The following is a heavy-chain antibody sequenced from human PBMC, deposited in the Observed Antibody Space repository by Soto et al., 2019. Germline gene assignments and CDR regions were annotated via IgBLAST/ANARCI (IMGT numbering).Heavy chain of an antibody. Sequence: SETLSLTCAVFGGSFSGYYWSWIRQPPGKGLEWIGEINHSGSTNYNPSLKSRVTISVDTSKNQFSLKLSSVTAADTAVYYCARLYFDWLLLGYYYYGMDVWGQGTTVT. J-gene: IGHJ6*02. D-gene: IGHD3-9*01. V-gene: IGHV4-34*01. CDR2: INHSGST. CDR1: GGSFSGYY. CDR3: ARLYFDWLLLGYYYYGMDV.